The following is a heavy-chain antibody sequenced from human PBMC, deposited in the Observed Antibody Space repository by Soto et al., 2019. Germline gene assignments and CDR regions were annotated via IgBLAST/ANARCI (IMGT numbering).Heavy chain of an antibody. CDR3: ARVGAAAGTRYYYGMDV. CDR2: IYYSGST. Sequence: SETLSLTCTVSGGSISSYYWSWIRQPPGKGLEWIGYIYYSGSTNYNPSVKSRVTISVDTSKNHFTLKLSSVTAADTAVYYCARVGAAAGTRYYYGMDVWGQGTTVTVSS. J-gene: IGHJ6*02. D-gene: IGHD6-13*01. CDR1: GGSISSYY. V-gene: IGHV4-59*01.